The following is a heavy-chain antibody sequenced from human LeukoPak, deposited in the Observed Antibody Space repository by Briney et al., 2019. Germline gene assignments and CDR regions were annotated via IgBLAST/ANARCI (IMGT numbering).Heavy chain of an antibody. CDR3: AKSAVWYFDY. J-gene: IGHJ4*02. V-gene: IGHV3-23*01. CDR1: GFTFSSYA. D-gene: IGHD5/OR15-5a*01. CDR2: ISGSGGST. Sequence: GGSPRPSCAASGFTFSSYAMSWVRQAPGKGLEWVSAISGSGGSTYYADSVKGRFTISRDSSKNTLYLQMNSLRAEDTSVYYCAKSAVWYFDYWGQGTLVSVSS.